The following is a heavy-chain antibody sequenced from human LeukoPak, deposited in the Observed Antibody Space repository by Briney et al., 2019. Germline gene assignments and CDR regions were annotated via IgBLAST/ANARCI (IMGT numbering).Heavy chain of an antibody. J-gene: IGHJ5*02. Sequence: PSQTLSLTCTVSGGSISSGAYYCGSIRQHPGNGPGWIGYIPYSGSTYYNPSLKSRVTISVDTSKNQFSLKLSSVTAADTAVYYCARDRRGYDSSGYFNWFDPWGQGTLVTVSS. CDR1: GGSISSGAYY. D-gene: IGHD3-22*01. CDR2: IPYSGST. V-gene: IGHV4-31*03. CDR3: ARDRRGYDSSGYFNWFDP.